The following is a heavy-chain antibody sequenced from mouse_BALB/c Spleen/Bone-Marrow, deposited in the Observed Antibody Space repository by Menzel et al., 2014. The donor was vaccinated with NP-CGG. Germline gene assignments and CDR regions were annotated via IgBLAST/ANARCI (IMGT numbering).Heavy chain of an antibody. J-gene: IGHJ3*01. CDR3: ARYYYGSSLFAY. D-gene: IGHD1-1*01. Sequence: EVQLQESGAEFVKPGASVKLSCTASGFNIKDTYMYWVKQRPEQGLEWIGRIDPANGNTKYGPKFQDKATITADTSSNTAYLQLSSLTSEDTAVYYCARYYYGSSLFAYWGQGTLVTVSA. V-gene: IGHV14-3*02. CDR2: IDPANGNT. CDR1: GFNIKDTY.